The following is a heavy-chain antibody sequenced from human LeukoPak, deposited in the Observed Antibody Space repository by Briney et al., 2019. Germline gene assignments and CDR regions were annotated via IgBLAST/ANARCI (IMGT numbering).Heavy chain of an antibody. CDR1: GFTFSTYS. Sequence: GGSLRLSCAASGFTFSTYSMSWVRQAPGKGLEWVSAIRGGGENTYYADSVKGRFTISRDNSKDTLSLQMNSLRAEDTAVYYCAKISWDGRGTFYWGQGTLVTVSP. J-gene: IGHJ4*02. CDR2: IRGGGENT. D-gene: IGHD2-15*01. V-gene: IGHV3-23*01. CDR3: AKISWDGRGTFY.